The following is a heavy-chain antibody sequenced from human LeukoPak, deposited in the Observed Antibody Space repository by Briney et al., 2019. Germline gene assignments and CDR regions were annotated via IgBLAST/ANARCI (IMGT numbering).Heavy chain of an antibody. J-gene: IGHJ2*01. CDR3: ARPRFYVFDWYFDL. Sequence: GGSLRLSCAASGFTVSSNYMSWVRQAPGKGLEWVSVIYSGDSTYYADSVKGRFTISRDNSKNTLYLQMNSLRAEDTAVYYCARPRFYVFDWYFDLWGRGTLVTVSS. CDR2: IYSGDST. V-gene: IGHV3-53*01. CDR1: GFTVSSNY. D-gene: IGHD3-16*01.